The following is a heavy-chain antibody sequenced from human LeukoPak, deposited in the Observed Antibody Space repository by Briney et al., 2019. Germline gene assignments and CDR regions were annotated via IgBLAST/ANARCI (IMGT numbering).Heavy chain of an antibody. J-gene: IGHJ4*02. Sequence: GGSLRLSCAASGFTFSSYWMNWVRQAPGKGLEWVSDISSSGDTIYYADSVKGRFTISRDNAKNSLYLQMNSLRVEDTGVYYCARDLYSGSDYWGQGTLVTVSS. CDR1: GFTFSSYW. CDR2: ISSSGDTI. D-gene: IGHD1-26*01. CDR3: ARDLYSGSDY. V-gene: IGHV3-48*04.